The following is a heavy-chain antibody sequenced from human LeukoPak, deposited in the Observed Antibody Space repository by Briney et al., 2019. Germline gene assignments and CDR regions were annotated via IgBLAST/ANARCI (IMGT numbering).Heavy chain of an antibody. CDR2: IKSDGST. V-gene: IGHV3-74*01. CDR3: ARAPSEIGGYYPEYFRH. D-gene: IGHD3-22*01. Sequence: GGSLRLSCAASGFTFSSYWMHWVRQSPGKGLVWVSRIKSDGSTRYADSVKGRFTISRDNAKNTVSLQMNSLRAEDTGVYYCARAPSEIGGYYPEYFRHWGQGTLVTVSP. J-gene: IGHJ1*01. CDR1: GFTFSSYW.